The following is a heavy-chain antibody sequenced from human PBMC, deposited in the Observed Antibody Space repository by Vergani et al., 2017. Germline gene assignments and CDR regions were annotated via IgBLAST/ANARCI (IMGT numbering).Heavy chain of an antibody. CDR2: INNDGHT. D-gene: IGHD2-15*01. Sequence: QVQLQQWGAGVVKPSGTLSLTCAVFCESFSSFYWSWIRQPPGKGLEWIGEINNDGHTNYNPSLESRVTVSRDTAKNQYSLNLMSVTAADTAMYYCAVRPRVNLVGGEIVTKRTFDYWSQGSLVTGSS. CDR3: AVRPRVNLVGGEIVTKRTFDY. CDR1: CESFSSFY. V-gene: IGHV4-34*02. J-gene: IGHJ4*02.